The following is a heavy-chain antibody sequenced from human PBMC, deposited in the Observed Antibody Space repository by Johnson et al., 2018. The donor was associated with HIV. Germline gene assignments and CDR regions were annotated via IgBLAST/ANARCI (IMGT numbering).Heavy chain of an antibody. Sequence: VQLVESGGGLVQPGGSLRLSCAASGFTFSSYDMHWVRQATGKGLERVSAIGTAGDTYYPGSVKGRCTISREKAKNSLYLQMNSLRAGDTTVYYCARANSRGAEYSNLGAFDIWGQGTMVTVSS. J-gene: IGHJ3*02. CDR3: ARANSRGAEYSNLGAFDI. CDR1: GFTFSSYD. V-gene: IGHV3-13*01. CDR2: IGTAGDT. D-gene: IGHD6-6*01.